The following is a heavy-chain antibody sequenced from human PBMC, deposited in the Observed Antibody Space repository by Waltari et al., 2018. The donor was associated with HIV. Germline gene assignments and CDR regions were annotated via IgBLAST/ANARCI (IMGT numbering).Heavy chain of an antibody. CDR3: ARVSYYGSYYFDY. CDR2: IIPILGIA. J-gene: IGHJ4*02. V-gene: IGHV1-69*02. D-gene: IGHD3-10*01. Sequence: QVQLVQSGAEVKKPGSSVKVSCKASGGTFRSYTISWVRQAPGQGLEWMGRIIPILGIANYAQKFQGRVTITADKSTSTAYMELSSLRSEDTAVYYCARVSYYGSYYFDYWGQGTLVTVSS. CDR1: GGTFRSYT.